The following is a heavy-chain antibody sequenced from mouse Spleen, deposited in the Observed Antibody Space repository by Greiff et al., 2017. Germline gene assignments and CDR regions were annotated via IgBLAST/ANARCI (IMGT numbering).Heavy chain of an antibody. CDR3: ARGTKYDGFAY. J-gene: IGHJ3*01. CDR1: GFTFSDYG. CDR2: ISSGSSTI. D-gene: IGHD1-1*02. V-gene: IGHV5-17*01. Sequence: EVMLVESGGGLVKPGGSLKLSCAASGFTFSDYGMHWVRQAPEKGLEWVAYISSGSSTIYYADTVKGRFTISRDNAKNTLFLQMTSLRSEDTAMYYCARGTKYDGFAYWGQGTLVTVSA.